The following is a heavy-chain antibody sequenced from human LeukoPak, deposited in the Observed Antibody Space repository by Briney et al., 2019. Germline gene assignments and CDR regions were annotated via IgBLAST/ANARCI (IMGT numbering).Heavy chain of an antibody. J-gene: IGHJ4*02. V-gene: IGHV3-30*18. CDR2: ISYDGSNK. CDR3: AKDWSSGYPVFDY. CDR1: GFTFSSYG. D-gene: IGHD3-22*01. Sequence: GGSLRLSCAASGFTFSSYGMHWVRQAPGKGLEWVAVISYDGSNKYYADSVKGRFTISRDNSKNTLHLQMNSLRAEDMAVYYCAKDWSSGYPVFDYWGQGTLVTVSS.